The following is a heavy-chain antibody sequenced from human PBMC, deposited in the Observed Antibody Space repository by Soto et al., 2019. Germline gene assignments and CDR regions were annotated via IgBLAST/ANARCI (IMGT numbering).Heavy chain of an antibody. J-gene: IGHJ4*02. Sequence: XGSLRLSCAASGFTFSSYGMHWVRQAPGKGLEWVAVISYDGSNKYYADSVKGRFTISRDNSKNTLYLQMNSLRAEDTAVYYCAKDQRRVEARPVVLADYWGQGTLVTVSS. CDR1: GFTFSSYG. D-gene: IGHD6-6*01. V-gene: IGHV3-30*18. CDR2: ISYDGSNK. CDR3: AKDQRRVEARPVVLADY.